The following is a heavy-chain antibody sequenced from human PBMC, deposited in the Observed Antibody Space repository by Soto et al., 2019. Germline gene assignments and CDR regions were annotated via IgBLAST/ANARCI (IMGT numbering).Heavy chain of an antibody. CDR3: AKLGGPLGYCSSTSCYNPNNWFDP. D-gene: IGHD2-2*02. J-gene: IGHJ5*02. CDR1: GFTFSSYA. V-gene: IGHV3-23*01. CDR2: ISGSVGST. Sequence: GGSLRLSCAASGFTFSSYAMSWVRQAPGKGLEWVSAISGSVGSTYYADSVKGRFTISRDNSKNMLYLQMNSLRAEDTAVYYCAKLGGPLGYCSSTSCYNPNNWFDPWGQGTLVTVXS.